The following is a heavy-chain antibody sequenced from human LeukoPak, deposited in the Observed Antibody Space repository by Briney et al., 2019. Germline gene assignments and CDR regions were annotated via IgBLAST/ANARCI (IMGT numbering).Heavy chain of an antibody. V-gene: IGHV3-30*18. Sequence: GGSLRLSCAASGFTFSSYWMSWVRQAPGKGLEWVAVISYDGSNKYYADSVKGRFTISRDNSKNTLYLQMNSLRAEDTAVYYCAKIRGKWELPYFDYWGQGTLVTVSS. D-gene: IGHD1-26*01. J-gene: IGHJ4*02. CDR2: ISYDGSNK. CDR1: GFTFSSYW. CDR3: AKIRGKWELPYFDY.